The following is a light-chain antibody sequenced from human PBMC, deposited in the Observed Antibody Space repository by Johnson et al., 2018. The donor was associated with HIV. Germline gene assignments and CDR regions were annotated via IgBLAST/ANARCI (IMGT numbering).Light chain of an antibody. Sequence: QSVLTQPPSVSAAPGQKVTISCSGSSSNIGNNYVSWYQQVPGTAPKLLIYDNNRRPSGIPDRFSGSKSGTSATLGITGLQTGDEGDYYCGTWDSSLSAGVFGTGTKVTVL. CDR2: DNN. CDR1: SSNIGNNY. J-gene: IGLJ1*01. CDR3: GTWDSSLSAGV. V-gene: IGLV1-51*01.